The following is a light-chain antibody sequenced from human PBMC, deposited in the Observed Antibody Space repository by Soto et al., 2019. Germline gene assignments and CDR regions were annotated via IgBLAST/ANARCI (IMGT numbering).Light chain of an antibody. CDR2: EAS. V-gene: IGKV3-11*01. J-gene: IGKJ4*01. Sequence: EIVLTQSPATLSLSPGDRATLSCRASQSIGIYLAWYQQTPGQSPRLLIYEASNSATGVPAKFSGTGSGTDFTLTISSLESEEFGIYYCQQRSTWPLTFGGGTRVEI. CDR3: QQRSTWPLT. CDR1: QSIGIY.